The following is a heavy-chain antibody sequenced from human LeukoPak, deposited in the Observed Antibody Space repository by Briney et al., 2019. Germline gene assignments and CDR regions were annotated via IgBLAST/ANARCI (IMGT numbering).Heavy chain of an antibody. CDR2: INSAGSST. J-gene: IGHJ4*02. V-gene: IGHV3-74*01. CDR3: AGGGGYSYDQFDS. CDR1: GFTFSSSA. D-gene: IGHD5-18*01. Sequence: GGSLRLSCAASGFTFSSSAMNWVRQAPGKGLVWVSRINSAGSSTTYADSVKGRFTISRDNAKNTLYLQMNSLRAEDTAMYYCAGGGGYSYDQFDSWGQGTLVTVSS.